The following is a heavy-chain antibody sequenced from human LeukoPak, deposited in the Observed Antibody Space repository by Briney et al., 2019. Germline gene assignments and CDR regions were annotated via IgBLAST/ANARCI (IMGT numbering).Heavy chain of an antibody. D-gene: IGHD3-22*01. V-gene: IGHV3-48*03. CDR3: ARVREYYYDSSGPDAFDI. CDR2: ISSSGSSM. J-gene: IGHJ3*02. CDR1: GFTFSSYE. Sequence: GGSLRLSCAASGFTFSSYEMNWVRQAPGKGLEWVSYISSSGSSMYYADSVKGRFTISRDNAKNTLYLQMNSLRAEDTAVYYCARVREYYYDSSGPDAFDIWGQGTMVTVSS.